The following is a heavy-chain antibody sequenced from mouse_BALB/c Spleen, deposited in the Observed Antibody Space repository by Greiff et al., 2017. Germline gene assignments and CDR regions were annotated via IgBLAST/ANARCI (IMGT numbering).Heavy chain of an antibody. CDR1: GFTFSSYY. CDR2: INSNGGST. J-gene: IGHJ2*01. D-gene: IGHD2-14*01. CDR3: ARRGYRTYFDY. V-gene: IGHV5-6-2*01. Sequence: EVQLVESGGGLVKLGGSLKLSCAASGFTFSSYYMSWVRQTPEKRLELVAAINSNGGSTYYPDTVKGRFTISRDNAKNTLYLQMSRLKSEDTALYYCARRGYRTYFDYWGQGTTLTVSS.